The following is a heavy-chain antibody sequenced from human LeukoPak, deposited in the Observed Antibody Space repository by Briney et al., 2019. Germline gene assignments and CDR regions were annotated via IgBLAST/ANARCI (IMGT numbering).Heavy chain of an antibody. Sequence: GESLKISCQGSGYSFSDYWIGWVRQMPGTGLEWMGIIYPGDSDTRYSPSFQGQVTISADKSISTAYLQWSSLKASDTAMYYCARYDSSGYSDYYFDYWGQGTLVTVSS. D-gene: IGHD3-22*01. CDR3: ARYDSSGYSDYYFDY. J-gene: IGHJ4*02. CDR2: IYPGDSDT. V-gene: IGHV5-51*01. CDR1: GYSFSDYW.